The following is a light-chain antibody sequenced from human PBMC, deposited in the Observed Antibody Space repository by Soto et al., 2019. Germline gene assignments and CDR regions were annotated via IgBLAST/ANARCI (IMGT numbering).Light chain of an antibody. J-gene: IGKJ1*01. CDR3: KKYNSAWT. Sequence: DLEMTQSPSTLSASLGDRVTITCRASQSISSWLAWYQQKPGKAPKLLIYDASSLESGVQSRFSGSGSGTEFTLTIRSLQPEDVATYYCKKYNSAWTCGQGTKVDIK. CDR1: QSISSW. V-gene: IGKV1-5*01. CDR2: DAS.